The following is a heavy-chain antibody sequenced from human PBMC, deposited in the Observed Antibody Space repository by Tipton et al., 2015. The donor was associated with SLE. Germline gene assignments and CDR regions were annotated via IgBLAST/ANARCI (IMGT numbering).Heavy chain of an antibody. CDR2: ISGYNGNT. CDR3: ARDVEEDAFDI. V-gene: IGHV1-18*04. CDR1: GYTFTSYD. D-gene: IGHD2-21*01. J-gene: IGHJ3*02. Sequence: VQSGAEVKKPGASVRVSCKASGYTFTSYDINWVRQAPGQGLEWMGWISGYNGNTNYAQKLQGRVTMTTDTSTSTAFMELRSLRSDDTAVYFCARDVEEDAFDIWGQGTMVTVSS.